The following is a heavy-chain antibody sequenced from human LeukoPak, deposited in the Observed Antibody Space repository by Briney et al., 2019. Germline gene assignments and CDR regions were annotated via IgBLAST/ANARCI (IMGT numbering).Heavy chain of an antibody. J-gene: IGHJ4*02. CDR1: GGSFTGYH. Sequence: SETLSLTCTVLGGSFTGYHWSWFRQTPEKGLEWIGEVNPNGRIDYNPSLESRVTISVDTSKNQFSLKVTSVTAADPGVYYCARRGSRGSGTLAFGYWGQGTLVTVSA. CDR3: ARRGSRGSGTLAFGY. CDR2: VNPNGRI. D-gene: IGHD3-10*01. V-gene: IGHV4-34*01.